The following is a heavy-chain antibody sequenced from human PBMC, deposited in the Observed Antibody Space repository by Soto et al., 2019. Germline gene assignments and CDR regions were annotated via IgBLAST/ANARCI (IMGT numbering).Heavy chain of an antibody. V-gene: IGHV3-23*01. CDR1: GFTFSNFA. D-gene: IGHD1-1*01. CDR3: ANPIPKTETNFGF. J-gene: IGHJ4*02. Sequence: GGSLRLSCVASGFTFSNFAMAWVRQAPGEGLEWVSAISGSGDDTFYADSMKGRFTISRDNSKDTLYLQINSLRAEDTAVYYCANPIPKTETNFGFWGQGTLVTVSS. CDR2: ISGSGDDT.